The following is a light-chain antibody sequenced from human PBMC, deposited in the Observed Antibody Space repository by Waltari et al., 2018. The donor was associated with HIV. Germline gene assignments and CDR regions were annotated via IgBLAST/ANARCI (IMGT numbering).Light chain of an antibody. CDR1: TSNVRNNY. CDR2: RNN. CDR3: AVWDDRLSGRL. V-gene: IGLV1-47*01. Sequence: QSVLAQPRSVSGTPGQTVNISCSGSTSNVRNNYVYWYQQVTGVAPKLLIYRNNHRQSGVPDRFSGSKSGTSASLAISGLRTEDEAEYYCAVWDDRLSGRLFGGGTKVTVL. J-gene: IGLJ2*01.